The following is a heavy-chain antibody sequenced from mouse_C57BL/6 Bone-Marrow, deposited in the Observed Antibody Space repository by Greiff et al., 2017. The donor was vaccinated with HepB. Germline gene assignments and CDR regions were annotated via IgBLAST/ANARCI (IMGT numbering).Heavy chain of an antibody. CDR1: GYAFSSYW. D-gene: IGHD2-1*01. J-gene: IGHJ3*01. CDR3: ARSGGNYEGAY. Sequence: QVQLQQSGAELVKPGASVKISCKASGYAFSSYWMNWVKQRPGKGLEWIGQIYPGEGDTNYNGKFKGKATLTADKSSRPAYMQLSSLTSEDAAVYFCARSGGNYEGAYWCQGTLVTVSA. V-gene: IGHV1-80*01. CDR2: IYPGEGDT.